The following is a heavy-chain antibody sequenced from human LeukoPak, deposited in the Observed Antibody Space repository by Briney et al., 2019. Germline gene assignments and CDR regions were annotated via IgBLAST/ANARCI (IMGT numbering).Heavy chain of an antibody. Sequence: SETLSLTCAVYGGSFSGYYWSWIRQPPGKGLEWIGEINHSGSTNYNPSLKSRVTISVDTSKNQFSLKLSSVTAADTAVYYCARGAPESSWGQGTPVTVSS. CDR3: ARGAPESS. J-gene: IGHJ5*02. V-gene: IGHV4-34*01. CDR1: GGSFSGYY. CDR2: INHSGST.